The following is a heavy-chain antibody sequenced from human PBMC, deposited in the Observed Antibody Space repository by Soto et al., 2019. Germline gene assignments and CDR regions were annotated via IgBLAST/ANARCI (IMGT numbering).Heavy chain of an antibody. CDR3: ARRGDIVVVVAANDAFDI. V-gene: IGHV4-39*01. J-gene: IGHJ3*02. CDR1: GGSISSSSYY. Sequence: QLQLQESGPGLVKPSETLSLTCTVSGGSISSSSYYWGWIRQPPGKGLEWIGSIYYSGSTYYNPSRKSRGTIYVDTSKNQFSLKLSSVTAADTAVYYCARRGDIVVVVAANDAFDIWGQGTMVTVSS. D-gene: IGHD2-15*01. CDR2: IYYSGST.